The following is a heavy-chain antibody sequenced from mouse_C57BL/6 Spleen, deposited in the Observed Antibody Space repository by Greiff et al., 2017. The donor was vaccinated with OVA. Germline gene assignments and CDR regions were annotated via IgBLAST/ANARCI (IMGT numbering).Heavy chain of an antibody. CDR3: ARDRARSTMVTTFAY. Sequence: EVQVVESGGGLVKPGGSLKLSCAASGFTFSSYAMSWVRQTPEKRLEWVATISDGGSYTYYPDNVKGRFTISRDNAKNNLYLQMSHLKSEDTAMYYCARDRARSTMVTTFAYWGQGTLVTVSA. J-gene: IGHJ3*01. CDR1: GFTFSSYA. CDR2: ISDGGSYT. V-gene: IGHV5-4*01. D-gene: IGHD2-2*01.